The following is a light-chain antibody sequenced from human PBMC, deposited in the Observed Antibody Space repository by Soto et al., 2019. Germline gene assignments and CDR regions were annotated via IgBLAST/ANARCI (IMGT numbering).Light chain of an antibody. CDR3: QQYTSSLIT. CDR1: QSVSNNY. J-gene: IGKJ5*01. Sequence: EIVLTQSPGTLSLSPGERATLSCRASQSVSNNYLAWYQQKPGQAPRLLIYGASNRATGIPDRFSGSGSGTDFTLTISRLEPEDFAVYYCQQYTSSLITFGQGTRPEIK. CDR2: GAS. V-gene: IGKV3-20*01.